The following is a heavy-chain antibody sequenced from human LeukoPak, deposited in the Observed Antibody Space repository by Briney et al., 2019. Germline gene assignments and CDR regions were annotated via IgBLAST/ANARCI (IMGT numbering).Heavy chain of an antibody. D-gene: IGHD1-20*01. J-gene: IGHJ4*02. CDR2: IYTSGST. CDR3: ARADRITGTDFDY. Sequence: SETLSLTCTVSGGSICSGSYYWSWIRQPAGKGLEWNGRIYTSGSTNYNPSLKSRVTISVDTSKNQFSLKLSSVTAADTAVYYCARADRITGTDFDYWGQGTLVTVSP. V-gene: IGHV4-61*02. CDR1: GGSICSGSYY.